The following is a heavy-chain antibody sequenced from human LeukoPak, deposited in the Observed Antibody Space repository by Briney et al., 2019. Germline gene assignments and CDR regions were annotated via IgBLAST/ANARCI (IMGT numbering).Heavy chain of an antibody. D-gene: IGHD1-26*01. CDR3: ARQISGSYYEYLDY. CDR1: GFSFSTYE. V-gene: IGHV3-48*03. CDR2: ISRSGSTI. J-gene: IGHJ4*02. Sequence: GGSLRLSCAASGFSFSTYELNWVRQAPGKGLEWVSYISRSGSTIYYADSVKGRFTVSRDNAKSSLYLQMNSLRAEDTAVYYCARQISGSYYEYLDYWGQGTLVTVSS.